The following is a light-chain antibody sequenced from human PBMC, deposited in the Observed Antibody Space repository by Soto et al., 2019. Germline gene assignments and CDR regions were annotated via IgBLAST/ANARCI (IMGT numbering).Light chain of an antibody. V-gene: IGLV2-23*01. CDR3: CAYVRSNALL. J-gene: IGLJ2*01. CDR2: EDN. Sequence: QSALTQPASVSGSPGQSITISCTRTSSDVGSYNLVSWYQHHPGKAPKFIIYEDNKRPSGVSNRFSGSKSGNTASLTISGLQAEDEADYYCCAYVRSNALLFGGGTKITVL. CDR1: SSDVGSYNL.